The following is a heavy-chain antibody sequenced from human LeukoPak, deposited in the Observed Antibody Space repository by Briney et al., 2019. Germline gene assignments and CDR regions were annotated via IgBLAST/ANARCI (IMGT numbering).Heavy chain of an antibody. D-gene: IGHD3-22*01. CDR2: IYYSGST. CDR3: ARLYDSSGYYYSYYFDY. Sequence: PSETLSLTCTVSGGSISSSSYYWGWIRQPPGKGLEWIGSIYYSGSTYYNPSLKSRVTISVDTSKNQFSLKLSSVTAADTTVYYCARLYDSSGYYYSYYFDYWGQGTLVTVSS. J-gene: IGHJ4*02. CDR1: GGSISSSSYY. V-gene: IGHV4-39*01.